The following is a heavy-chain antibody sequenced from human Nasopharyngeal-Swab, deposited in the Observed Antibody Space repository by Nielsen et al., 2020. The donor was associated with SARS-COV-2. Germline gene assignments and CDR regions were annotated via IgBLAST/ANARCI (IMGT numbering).Heavy chain of an antibody. CDR1: GYTFTSYA. CDR3: ARVYDYVWGSYRYGGSLGIDY. J-gene: IGHJ4*02. Sequence: ASVKVSCKASGYTFTSYAMNWVRQAPGQGLEWMGWINTNTGNPTYAQGFTGRFVFSLDTSVSMAYLQISSLKAEDTAVYYCARVYDYVWGSYRYGGSLGIDYWGQGTLVTVSS. CDR2: INTNTGNP. V-gene: IGHV7-4-1*04. D-gene: IGHD3-16*02.